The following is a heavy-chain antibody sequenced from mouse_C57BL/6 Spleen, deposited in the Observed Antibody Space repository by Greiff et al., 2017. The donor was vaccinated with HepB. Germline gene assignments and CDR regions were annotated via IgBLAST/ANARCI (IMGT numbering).Heavy chain of an antibody. CDR2: IWSDGST. CDR3: ARHEVVEGYFDY. CDR1: GFSLTSYG. Sequence: VKLMESGPGLVAPSQSLSITCTVSGFSLTSYGVHWVRQPPGKGLEWLVVIWSDGSTTYNSALKSRLSTSKDNSKNQVFVKMNSLQTDDTAMYYCARHEVVEGYFDYWGQGTTLTVSS. D-gene: IGHD1-1*01. J-gene: IGHJ2*01. V-gene: IGHV2-6-1*01.